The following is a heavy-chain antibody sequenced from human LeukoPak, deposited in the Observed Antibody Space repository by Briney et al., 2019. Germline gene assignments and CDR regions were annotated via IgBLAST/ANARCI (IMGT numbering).Heavy chain of an antibody. J-gene: IGHJ6*03. CDR2: IYYSGRT. D-gene: IGHD3-3*01. CDR1: GGSISSYY. Sequence: PSETLSLTCTVSGGSISSYYWSWIRQRPGKGLEWIGYIYYSGRTNYNPSLKSRVTISVDTSKNQFSLKLSSVTAADTAVYYCASVVRFLYYMDVWGKGTTVTVSS. CDR3: ASVVRFLYYMDV. V-gene: IGHV4-59*01.